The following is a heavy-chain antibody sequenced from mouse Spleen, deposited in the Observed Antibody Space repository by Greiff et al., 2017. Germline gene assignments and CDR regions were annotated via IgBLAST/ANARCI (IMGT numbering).Heavy chain of an antibody. Sequence: QVQLKESGAELMKPGASVKLSCKATGYTFTGYWIEWVKQRPGHGLEWIGEILPGSGSTNYNEKFKGKATFTADTSSNTAYMQLSSLTTEDSAIYYCARSPSYYSNYRFAYWGQGTLVTVSA. CDR1: GYTFTGYW. V-gene: IGHV1-9*01. CDR3: ARSPSYYSNYRFAY. D-gene: IGHD2-5*01. J-gene: IGHJ3*01. CDR2: ILPGSGST.